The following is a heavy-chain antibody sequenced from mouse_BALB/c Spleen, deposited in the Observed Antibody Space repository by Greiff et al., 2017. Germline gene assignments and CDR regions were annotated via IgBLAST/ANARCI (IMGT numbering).Heavy chain of an antibody. J-gene: IGHJ3*01. Sequence: EVNLVESGGGLVQPGGSRKLSCAASGFTFSSFGMHWVRQAPEKGLEWVAYISSGSSTIYYADTVKGRFTISRDNPKNTLFLQMTSLRSEDTAMYYCARNYDYEFAYWGQGTLVTVSA. V-gene: IGHV5-17*02. CDR1: GFTFSSFG. D-gene: IGHD2-4*01. CDR3: ARNYDYEFAY. CDR2: ISSGSSTI.